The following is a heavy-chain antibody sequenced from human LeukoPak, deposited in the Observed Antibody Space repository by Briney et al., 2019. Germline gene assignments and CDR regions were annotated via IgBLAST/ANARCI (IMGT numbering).Heavy chain of an antibody. CDR2: IWYDGTNK. D-gene: IGHD7-27*01. CDR3: AKSGRNWAYLEY. J-gene: IGHJ4*02. Sequence: RGSLTLSCAVSGFTLSNYGMHWVRQAPGRGLEWVAVIWYDGTNKYYADSVRGRFTISRDSSKNTLYLQMNSLRAEDTAVYYCAKSGRNWAYLEYWGQGTLVTVSS. CDR1: GFTLSNYG. V-gene: IGHV3-33*06.